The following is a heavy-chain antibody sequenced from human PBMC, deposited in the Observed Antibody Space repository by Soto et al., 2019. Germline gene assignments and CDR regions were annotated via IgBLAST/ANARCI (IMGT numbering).Heavy chain of an antibody. J-gene: IGHJ6*02. CDR3: ARVLYYGSGSDSPYGMDV. V-gene: IGHV1-69*01. CDR1: GVSFNNNG. D-gene: IGHD3-10*01. CDR2: VSPPFRTS. Sequence: QVQLVQSGAEVKKPGSSVKVSCKTSGVSFNNNGIGWVRQGPGHGLEWMGGVSPPFRTSNYARKFQSRISITADASTGTVNMELSSLTSEDTAQYYCARVLYYGSGSDSPYGMDVWGQGTTVTVSS.